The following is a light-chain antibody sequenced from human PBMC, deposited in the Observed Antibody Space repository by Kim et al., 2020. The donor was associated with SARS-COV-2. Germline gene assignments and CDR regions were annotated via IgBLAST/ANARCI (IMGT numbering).Light chain of an antibody. V-gene: IGKV3-15*01. Sequence: EIVMTQSPVTLSLSPGETATLSCRASQSIGNSLAWYQQKPGQVPRLLIYGASTRAPDTSAKFRGSGSGTDFTLNIYGLQSEDSAVYYCQQYNNWPALTFGGGTKVEIK. CDR2: GAS. J-gene: IGKJ4*01. CDR3: QQYNNWPALT. CDR1: QSIGNS.